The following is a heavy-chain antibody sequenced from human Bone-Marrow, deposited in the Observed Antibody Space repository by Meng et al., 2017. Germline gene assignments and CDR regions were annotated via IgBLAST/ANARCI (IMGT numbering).Heavy chain of an antibody. CDR3: ARREDIVVVVAAKTLTGAFDI. D-gene: IGHD2-15*01. J-gene: IGHJ3*02. V-gene: IGHV4-34*01. Sequence: GSLRLSCAVYGGSFSGYYWSWIRQPPGKGLEWIGEINHSGSTNYNPSLKSRVTISVDTSKNQFSLKLSSVTAADTAVYYCARREDIVVVVAAKTLTGAFDIWGQGTMVTVSS. CDR2: INHSGST. CDR1: GGSFSGYY.